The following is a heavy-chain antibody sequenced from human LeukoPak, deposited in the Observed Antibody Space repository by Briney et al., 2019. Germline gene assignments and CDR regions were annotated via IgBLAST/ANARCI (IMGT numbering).Heavy chain of an antibody. Sequence: SVKVSCKASGGTFSSYAISWVRQAPGQGLEWMGGIIPIFGTANYAQKFQGRVTITTDESTSTAYMELSSLRSEDTAVYYCARLLYYCSGGSCSHRHFDYWGQGALVTVSS. J-gene: IGHJ4*02. CDR1: GGTFSSYA. CDR3: ARLLYYCSGGSCSHRHFDY. V-gene: IGHV1-69*05. CDR2: IIPIFGTA. D-gene: IGHD2-15*01.